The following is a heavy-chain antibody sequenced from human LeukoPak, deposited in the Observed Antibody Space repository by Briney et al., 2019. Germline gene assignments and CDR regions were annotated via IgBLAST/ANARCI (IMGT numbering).Heavy chain of an antibody. CDR3: ARGQVPAARGYNWFDP. D-gene: IGHD2-2*01. V-gene: IGHV4-34*01. CDR1: GWSFNDYY. J-gene: IGHJ5*02. CDR2: INARGDT. Sequence: SETLSLTCAVYGWSFNDYYWNWIRQPPGKGLEWIGEINARGDTNYNPSLKSRVTISVDTSKKQFSLRLTSMIAADTALYYCARGQVPAARGYNWFDPWRQGPLVTVSS.